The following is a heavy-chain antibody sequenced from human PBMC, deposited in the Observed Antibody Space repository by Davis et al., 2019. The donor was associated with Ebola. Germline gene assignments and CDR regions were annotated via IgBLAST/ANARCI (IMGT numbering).Heavy chain of an antibody. CDR3: AYLGSFDY. V-gene: IGHV3-74*01. Sequence: HTGGSLRLSCAASGFTFSSYWMHWVRQAPGKGLVWVSRINSDGSSTSYADSVKGRFTISRDNAKNSLFLQMDSLRAEDTGVYYCAYLGSFDYWGQGTLVTVSS. D-gene: IGHD7-27*01. CDR1: GFTFSSYW. J-gene: IGHJ4*02. CDR2: INSDGSST.